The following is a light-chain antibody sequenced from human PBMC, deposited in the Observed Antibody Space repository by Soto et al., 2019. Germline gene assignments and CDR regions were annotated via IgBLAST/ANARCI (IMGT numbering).Light chain of an antibody. CDR2: DAS. J-gene: IGKJ5*01. CDR3: QQYNTYST. Sequence: GDSVTITCRASQNIRNWLAWYKQKPGKAPNTLIYDASSLKSGVPARFRGSGSGTEFTLTISSLQPDDFATYYCQQYNTYSTFGQGTRLEIK. V-gene: IGKV1-5*01. CDR1: QNIRNW.